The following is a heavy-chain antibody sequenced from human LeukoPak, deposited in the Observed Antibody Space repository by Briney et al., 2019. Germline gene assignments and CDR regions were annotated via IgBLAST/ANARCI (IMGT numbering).Heavy chain of an antibody. V-gene: IGHV4-39*01. CDR2: IYYTGSS. CDR3: ARPHIGGSDLTDFDY. D-gene: IGHD1-26*01. CDR1: GSSISITTYF. Sequence: SETLSLTCTVSGSSISITTYFWGWIRQPPGKGLEWIASIYYTGSSSYNPSLKSRVTISVDTSKNQFSLKLTSVTAADTAVYYCARPHIGGSDLTDFDYWGQGTLVTVSS. J-gene: IGHJ4*02.